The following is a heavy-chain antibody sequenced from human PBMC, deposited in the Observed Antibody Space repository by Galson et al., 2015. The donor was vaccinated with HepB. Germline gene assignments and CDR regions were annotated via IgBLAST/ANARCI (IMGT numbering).Heavy chain of an antibody. CDR1: GGSFSGYY. V-gene: IGHV4-34*01. CDR2: INHSGST. Sequence: ETLSLTCAVYGGSFSGYYWSWIRQPPGKGLEWIGEINHSGSTNYNPSLKSRVAISVDTSKNQFSLKLSSVTAADTAVYYCARERPYQLLNYYYYYYMDVWGKGTTVTVSS. D-gene: IGHD2-2*01. J-gene: IGHJ6*03. CDR3: ARERPYQLLNYYYYYYMDV.